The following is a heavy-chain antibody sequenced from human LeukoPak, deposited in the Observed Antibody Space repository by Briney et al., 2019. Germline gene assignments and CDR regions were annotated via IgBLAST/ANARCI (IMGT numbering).Heavy chain of an antibody. CDR1: GFTFSSYA. CDR2: ISGSGGST. CDR3: AKLCSDYYDSSGYCDY. V-gene: IGHV3-23*01. D-gene: IGHD3-22*01. J-gene: IGHJ4*02. Sequence: PGGSLRLFCGASGFTFSSYAMSWVRQAPGKGLEWVSAISGSGGSTYYADSVKGRFTISRDNSKNTLYLQMNSLRAEDTAVYYCAKLCSDYYDSSGYCDYWGRGTLVTVSA.